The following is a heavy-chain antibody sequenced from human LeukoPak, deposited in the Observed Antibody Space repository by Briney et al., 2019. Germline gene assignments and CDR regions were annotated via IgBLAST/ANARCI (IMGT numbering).Heavy chain of an antibody. CDR1: GGTFSSYA. CDR2: IIPILGIA. D-gene: IGHD3-22*01. J-gene: IGHJ4*02. V-gene: IGHV1-69*04. CDR3: ARNGKYYYDSSRSIDY. Sequence: ASVKVSCKASGGTFSSYAISWVRQAPGQGLEWMGRIIPILGIANYAQKFQGRVTITADKSTSTAYMELSSLRSEDTAVYYCARNGKYYYDSSRSIDYWGQGTLVTVSS.